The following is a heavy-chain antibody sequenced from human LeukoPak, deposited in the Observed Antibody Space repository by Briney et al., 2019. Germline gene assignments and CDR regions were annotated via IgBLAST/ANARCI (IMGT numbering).Heavy chain of an antibody. V-gene: IGHV3-21*01. CDR3: ARGRGVEATALDY. CDR1: GFTFSSYS. Sequence: PGGSLRLSCAASGFTFSSYSMNWVRQAPGKGLEWVSSISSSSSYIKYADSVKGRFTISRDNAKNSLYLQMNSLRAEDTAVYYCARGRGVEATALDYWGQGTLVTVSS. J-gene: IGHJ4*02. CDR2: ISSSSSYI. D-gene: IGHD1-26*01.